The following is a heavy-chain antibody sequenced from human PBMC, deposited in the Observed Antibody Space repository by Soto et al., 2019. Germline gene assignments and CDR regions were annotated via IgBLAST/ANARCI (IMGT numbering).Heavy chain of an antibody. CDR1: GGSISSGGYS. V-gene: IGHV4-30-2*01. Sequence: QLQLQESGSGLVKPSQTLSLTCAVSGGSISSGGYSWSWIRQPPGKGLEWIGYIYHSGSTYYNPSPKSRVTLSVDRSKNQFSLKRSSVTAADTAVYYCARGGAPGRAAIWFDPWGQGTLVTVSS. J-gene: IGHJ5*02. D-gene: IGHD2-2*01. CDR2: IYHSGST. CDR3: ARGGAPGRAAIWFDP.